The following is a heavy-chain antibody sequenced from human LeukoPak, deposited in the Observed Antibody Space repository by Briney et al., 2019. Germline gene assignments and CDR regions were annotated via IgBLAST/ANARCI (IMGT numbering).Heavy chain of an antibody. CDR3: ARGYYDILTGPYDY. CDR1: GFTFSSHE. J-gene: IGHJ4*02. V-gene: IGHV3-48*01. CDR2: ISSSSSTI. D-gene: IGHD3-9*01. Sequence: GGSRRLSCAASGFTFSSHEMNWVRQAPGKGLEWVSYISSSSSTIYYADSVKGRFTISRDNAKNSLYLQMNSLRAEDTAVYYCARGYYDILTGPYDYWGQGTLVTVSS.